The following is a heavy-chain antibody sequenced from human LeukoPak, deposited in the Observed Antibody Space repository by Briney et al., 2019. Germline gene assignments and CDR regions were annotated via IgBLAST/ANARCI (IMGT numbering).Heavy chain of an antibody. Sequence: SETLSLTCTVSGGSISSYYWSWIRQPPGKGLEWIGYIYYSGSTNYNPSLKSRVTMSVDTSKNQFSLKLSSVTAADTAVYYCARQAGSYAFYYYDYWGQGTLVTVSS. CDR1: GGSISSYY. CDR2: IYYSGST. J-gene: IGHJ4*02. CDR3: ARQAGSYAFYYYDY. D-gene: IGHD2-2*01. V-gene: IGHV4-59*08.